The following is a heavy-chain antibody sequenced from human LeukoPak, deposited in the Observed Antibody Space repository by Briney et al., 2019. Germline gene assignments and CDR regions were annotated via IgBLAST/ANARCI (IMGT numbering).Heavy chain of an antibody. CDR1: GFTVSSNY. Sequence: GGSPRLSCAASGFTVSSNYMSWVRQAPGKGLGWVSVIYSGGSTYYADSVKGRFTISRDNSKNTLYLQMNSLRAEDTAVYYCARSLLEYSYVLDYWGQGTLVTVSS. J-gene: IGHJ4*02. CDR3: ARSLLEYSYVLDY. CDR2: IYSGGST. V-gene: IGHV3-66*01. D-gene: IGHD5-18*01.